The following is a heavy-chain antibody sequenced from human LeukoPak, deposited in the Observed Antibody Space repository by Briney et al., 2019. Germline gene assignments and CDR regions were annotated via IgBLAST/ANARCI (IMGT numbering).Heavy chain of an antibody. J-gene: IGHJ4*02. CDR2: IIPIFGTA. CDR3: ARDFSSWYERPHTGFDF. CDR1: GGTFSSYA. Sequence: SVKVSCKASGGTFSSYAISWVRQAPGQGLEWMGGIIPIFGTANYAQKFQGRVTITADESTSTAYMELSSLRSEDTAVYCCARDFSSWYERPHTGFDFWGQGTLVTVSS. D-gene: IGHD6-13*01. V-gene: IGHV1-69*13.